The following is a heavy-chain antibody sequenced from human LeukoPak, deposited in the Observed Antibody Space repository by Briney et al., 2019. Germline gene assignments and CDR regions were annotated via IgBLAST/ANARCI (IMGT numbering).Heavy chain of an antibody. Sequence: SETLSLTCTVSGVSISSGGYYWSWIRQHPGKGLEWIGYIYYSGSTYYNPSLKSRVTISVDTSKNQFSLKLSSVTAADTAVYYCARAESNWFDPWGQGTLVTVSS. CDR3: ARAESNWFDP. J-gene: IGHJ5*02. CDR1: GVSISSGGYY. CDR2: IYYSGST. V-gene: IGHV4-31*03.